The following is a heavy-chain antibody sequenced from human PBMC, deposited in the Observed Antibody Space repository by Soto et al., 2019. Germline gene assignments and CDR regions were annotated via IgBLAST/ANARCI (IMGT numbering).Heavy chain of an antibody. D-gene: IGHD3-22*01. J-gene: IGHJ4*02. Sequence: EVQLVESGGGLVQPGGSLRLSCAASGFTFSSYSMNWVRQAPGKGLEWVSYISSSSSTIYYADSVKGRFTISRDNAKNSLYLQMNTLRAEDTAVYYCARDGKYYYDSSGYYPFDYWGQGTLVTVSS. CDR2: ISSSSSTI. CDR3: ARDGKYYYDSSGYYPFDY. V-gene: IGHV3-48*01. CDR1: GFTFSSYS.